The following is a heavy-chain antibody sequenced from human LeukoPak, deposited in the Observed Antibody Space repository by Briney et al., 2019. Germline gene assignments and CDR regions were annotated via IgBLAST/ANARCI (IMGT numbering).Heavy chain of an antibody. J-gene: IGHJ6*02. D-gene: IGHD6-13*01. CDR3: AAEYSSSWYDYYGMDV. V-gene: IGHV1-58*02. Sequence: PGTSVKVSCKASGFTFTSSAMQWVRQARGQRLEWIGWIVVGSGNTNYAQKFQERVTITRDMSTSTAYMELSSLRSEDTAVYYCAAEYSSSWYDYYGMDVWGQGTTVTVSS. CDR2: IVVGSGNT. CDR1: GFTFTSSA.